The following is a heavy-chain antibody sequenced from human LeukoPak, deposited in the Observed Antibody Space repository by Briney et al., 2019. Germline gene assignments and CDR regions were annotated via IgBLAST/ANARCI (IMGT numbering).Heavy chain of an antibody. CDR1: GGPFSSYT. V-gene: IGHV1-69*02. D-gene: IGHD1-1*01. J-gene: IGHJ5*02. Sequence: SVKGSFKASGGPFSSYTISLVRRAPGQGLEWMGRIIPILGIANYAQKFQGRDTITADKSTSTAYMELSSLRSEDTAVYYCARGSTGWFDLWGQGTLVTVSS. CDR2: IIPILGIA. CDR3: ARGSTGWFDL.